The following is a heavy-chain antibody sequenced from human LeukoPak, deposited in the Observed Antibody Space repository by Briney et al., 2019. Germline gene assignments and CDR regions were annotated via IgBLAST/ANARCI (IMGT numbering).Heavy chain of an antibody. CDR1: GGTFSRYA. CDR3: AVSGATDYYYGMDV. J-gene: IGHJ6*02. Sequence: SVQVSCQASGGTFSRYAISSVRQAAGQGLEWMGRIIPIFGIANYPQKFQGRVTITADKSTSTAYMELSSLRSEDTAVYYCAVSGATDYYYGMDVWGQGTTVTVSS. D-gene: IGHD5-24*01. V-gene: IGHV1-69*04. CDR2: IIPIFGIA.